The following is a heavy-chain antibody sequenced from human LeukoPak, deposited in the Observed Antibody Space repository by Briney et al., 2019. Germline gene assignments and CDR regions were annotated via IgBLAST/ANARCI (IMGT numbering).Heavy chain of an antibody. CDR3: ARISLAMSDAFDI. CDR1: GVSVSSGNYY. V-gene: IGHV4-61*01. CDR2: VYKSGGT. D-gene: IGHD5-18*01. Sequence: SETLSLTCTVSGVSVSSGNYYWSWIGQPPGKGLEWIGYVYKSGGTNYNPSLKGRVIISVDTSKNQFSLKLSSVTTADTAVYYCARISLAMSDAFDIWGQGTTVTVST. J-gene: IGHJ3*02.